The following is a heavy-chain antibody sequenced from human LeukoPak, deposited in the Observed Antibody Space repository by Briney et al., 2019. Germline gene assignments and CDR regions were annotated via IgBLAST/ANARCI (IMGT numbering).Heavy chain of an antibody. V-gene: IGHV3-21*01. Sequence: GGSLRLSCAASGFTFSSYSMNWVRQAPGKGLEWVSSISSSSSYRYYADSVKGRFTISRHNAKNSMYLQMNSLRAEDTAVYYCARAQNYGYGSGSYLQYYFDYWGQGTLVTVSS. CDR3: ARAQNYGYGSGSYLQYYFDY. CDR2: ISSSSSYR. CDR1: GFTFSSYS. D-gene: IGHD3-10*01. J-gene: IGHJ4*02.